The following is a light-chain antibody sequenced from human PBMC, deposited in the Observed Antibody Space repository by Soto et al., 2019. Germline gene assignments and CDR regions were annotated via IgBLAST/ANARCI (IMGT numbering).Light chain of an antibody. CDR1: QSISTY. J-gene: IGKJ4*01. CDR3: QQSDDSALT. V-gene: IGKV1-39*01. Sequence: DIQMTQSPSSLSAFVGDRVTITCRASQSISTYLNWYQQKPGNAPRVLIYAASRLESGVPSRFSGSGSGTDFILTINSLQPEDVGNYYCQQSDDSALTFGGWTKV. CDR2: AAS.